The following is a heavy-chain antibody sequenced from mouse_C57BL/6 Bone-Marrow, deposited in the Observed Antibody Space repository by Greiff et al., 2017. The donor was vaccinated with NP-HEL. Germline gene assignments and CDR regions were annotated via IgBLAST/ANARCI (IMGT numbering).Heavy chain of an antibody. D-gene: IGHD2-5*01. CDR1: GYTFTSYW. J-gene: IGHJ4*01. V-gene: IGHV1-55*01. CDR3: ASYYSNDAMDY. CDR2: IYPGSGST. Sequence: VQLQQPGAELVKPGASVKMSCKASGYTFTSYWITWVKQRPGQGLEWIGDIYPGSGSTNYNEKFKSKATLTVDTASSTAYMQLSSLTSEDSAVYYCASYYSNDAMDYWGQGTSVTVSS.